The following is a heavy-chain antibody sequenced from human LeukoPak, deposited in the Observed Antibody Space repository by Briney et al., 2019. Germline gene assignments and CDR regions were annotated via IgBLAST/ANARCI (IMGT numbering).Heavy chain of an antibody. CDR1: GYTFTNYG. V-gene: IGHV1-18*01. CDR2: ISAYTGDT. Sequence: ASVKVSCKASGYTFTNYGISWVRQAPGQGLEWMGWISAYTGDTIYSKKFQGRVTMTTDTSTSTAYMELRSLRSDDTAVYYCARFGLGKHIEVAGIPFDIWGQGTMVTVSS. CDR3: ARFGLGKHIEVAGIPFDI. D-gene: IGHD6-19*01. J-gene: IGHJ3*02.